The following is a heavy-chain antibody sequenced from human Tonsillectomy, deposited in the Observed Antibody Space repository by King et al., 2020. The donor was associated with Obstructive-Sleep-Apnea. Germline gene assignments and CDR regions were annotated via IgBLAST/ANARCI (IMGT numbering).Heavy chain of an antibody. V-gene: IGHV3-30*04. D-gene: IGHD3-16*01. CDR2: ISYDGSNE. J-gene: IGHJ4*02. Sequence: VQLVESGGGVVQPGRSLRLSCAASRFNFSNFPMLWVRQAPGKGLEWVSIISYDGSNEYYADSVKGRFTIYRDNSKNTLYLQMNSLRPEDTAVYYCAREVHGGFDYWGQGTLVTVSS. CDR3: AREVHGGFDY. CDR1: RFNFSNFP.